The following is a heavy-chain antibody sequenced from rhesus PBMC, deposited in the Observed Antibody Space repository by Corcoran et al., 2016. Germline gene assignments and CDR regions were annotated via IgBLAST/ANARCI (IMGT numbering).Heavy chain of an antibody. J-gene: IGHJ4*01. V-gene: IGHV2S2*01. CDR1: GFSPSTAGMR. CDR2: IDWDDDK. CDR3: ARGEGDYFDY. Sequence: QVTLKESGPALVKPTQTLTLTCTFSGFSPSTAGMRVSWIRQPPGKALEWLARIDWDDDKNYSPSLQSMLTLSKDTSKNQVVLTMTNMDPVDTATYYCARGEGDYFDYWGQGVLVTVSS.